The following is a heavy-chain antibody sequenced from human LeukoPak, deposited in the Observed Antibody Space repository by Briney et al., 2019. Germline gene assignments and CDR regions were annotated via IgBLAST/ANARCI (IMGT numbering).Heavy chain of an antibody. V-gene: IGHV3-53*01. CDR2: IYSGGST. CDR3: ASALWYDAFDI. D-gene: IGHD3-10*01. Sequence: GGSLRLSCAASGFTVSSNYMSWVRQAPGKGLEWVSVIYSGGSTYYADSVKGRFTISRDNSKNTLYLQMNSLRAEDTAVYYCASALWYDAFDIWGQGAMVTVSS. J-gene: IGHJ3*02. CDR1: GFTVSSNY.